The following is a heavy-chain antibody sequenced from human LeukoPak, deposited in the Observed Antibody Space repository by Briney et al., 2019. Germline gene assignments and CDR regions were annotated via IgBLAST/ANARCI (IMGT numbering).Heavy chain of an antibody. Sequence: SETLSLTCTVSGGSISNYYWSWIRQPPGKGLEWIGYMYNSGSTNYNPSLESRVTISGDTSKNQFSLKLSSVTAADTAVYYCARRRTTGLAGYMDVWGIGTTVTVSS. D-gene: IGHD2-2*01. J-gene: IGHJ6*03. CDR3: ARRRTTGLAGYMDV. CDR1: GGSISNYY. CDR2: MYNSGST. V-gene: IGHV4-59*08.